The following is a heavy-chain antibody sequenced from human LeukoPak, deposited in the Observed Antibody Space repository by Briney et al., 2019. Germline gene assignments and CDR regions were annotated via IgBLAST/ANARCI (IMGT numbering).Heavy chain of an antibody. CDR3: AKRGIVIRAVIIVGFHKEAYYFDD. J-gene: IGHJ4*02. CDR2: ISGSAGGT. CDR1: GITLSNYG. Sequence: GESLRLSCAVSGITLSNYGMSWVRQAPGKGLEWVAGISGSAGGTIYAASVKGRFTISRDNPKNTLYLQMNSLRAEDTAVYFCAKRGIVIRAVIIVGFHKEAYYFDDWGQGALVTVSS. V-gene: IGHV3-23*01. D-gene: IGHD3-10*01.